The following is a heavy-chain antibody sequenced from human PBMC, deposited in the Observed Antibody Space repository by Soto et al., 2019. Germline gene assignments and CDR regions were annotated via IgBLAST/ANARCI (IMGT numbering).Heavy chain of an antibody. J-gene: IGHJ6*02. V-gene: IGHV3-30*03. D-gene: IGHD4-4*01. Sequence: QVQLVESGGGVVQPGRSLRLSCAASGVTFSSYGMHWVRQAPGKGLEWVAVISYDGSNKYYADSVKGRFTISRDNSKNTLYLQMNSLRAEDTAVYYCSHSNYGYYGMDVWGQWTTVTVSS. CDR1: GVTFSSYG. CDR3: SHSNYGYYGMDV. CDR2: ISYDGSNK.